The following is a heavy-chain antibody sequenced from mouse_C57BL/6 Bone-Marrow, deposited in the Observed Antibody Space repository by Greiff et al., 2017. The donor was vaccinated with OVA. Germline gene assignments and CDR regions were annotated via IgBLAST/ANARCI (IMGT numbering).Heavy chain of an antibody. V-gene: IGHV1-9*01. CDR2: ILPGSGST. D-gene: IGHD3-2*02. J-gene: IGHJ4*01. Sequence: QVQLKESGAELMKPGASVKLSCKATGYTFTGYWIAWVKQRPGHGLEWIGEILPGSGSTNYNEKFKGKATFTADTSSSTAYMQLSSLTTDESAIDYCSQTLQATRSSMDYWGQGTSLTVSS. CDR1: GYTFTGYW. CDR3: SQTLQATRSSMDY.